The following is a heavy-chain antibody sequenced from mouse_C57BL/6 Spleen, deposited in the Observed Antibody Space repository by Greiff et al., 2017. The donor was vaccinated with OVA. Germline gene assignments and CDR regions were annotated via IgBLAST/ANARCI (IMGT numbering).Heavy chain of an antibody. Sequence: EVMLVESGGGLVQPGGSLSLSCAASGFTFTDYYMSWVRQPPGKALEWLGFIRNKANGYTTEYSASVKGRCTISRDNSQSILYLQMNALRAEDSATYYCARSSLGWLLLAYWGQGTLVTVSA. D-gene: IGHD2-3*01. J-gene: IGHJ3*01. CDR2: IRNKANGYTT. CDR1: GFTFTDYY. V-gene: IGHV7-3*01. CDR3: ARSSLGWLLLAY.